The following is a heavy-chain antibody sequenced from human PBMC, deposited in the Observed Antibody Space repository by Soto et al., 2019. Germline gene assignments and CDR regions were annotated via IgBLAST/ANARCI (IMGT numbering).Heavy chain of an antibody. CDR3: ARGPDTVVTQDYFDY. J-gene: IGHJ4*02. V-gene: IGHV4-34*01. Sequence: SETLSLTCAVYGGSFSGYYCSWIRQPPWKGLEWIGEINHSGRTNYNPSLKSRVTISVDTSKNQFSLKLSSVTAADTAVYYCARGPDTVVTQDYFDYWGQRTLVTVSS. D-gene: IGHD2-21*02. CDR2: INHSGRT. CDR1: GGSFSGYY.